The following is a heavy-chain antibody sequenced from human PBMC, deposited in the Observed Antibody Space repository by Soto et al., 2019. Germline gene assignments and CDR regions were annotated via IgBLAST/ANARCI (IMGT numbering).Heavy chain of an antibody. J-gene: IGHJ6*02. D-gene: IGHD3-22*01. CDR3: ANHHRPALNYYDSSGHMLFGMDV. Sequence: GGSLRLSCAASGFTFSNAWINWVRQAPGKGLEWVGRIKSKTDGGSTYYADSVKGRFTISRDNSKNTLYLQMNSLRAEDTAVYYCANHHRPALNYYDSSGHMLFGMDVWGQGTTVTVSS. V-gene: IGHV3-15*07. CDR2: IKSKTDGGST. CDR1: GFTFSNAW.